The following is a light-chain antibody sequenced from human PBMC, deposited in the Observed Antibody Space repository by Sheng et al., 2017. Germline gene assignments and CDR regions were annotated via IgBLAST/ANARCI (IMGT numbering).Light chain of an antibody. CDR3: QQSFSTPRIS. CDR2: AAI. J-gene: IGKJ2*03. Sequence: DIQMTQSPSSLSASVGDRVTITCRASQGISKYLAWFQQKPGKAPKVLIYAAISLQSGVPSRFSGSGSGTDFTLTISSLQPEDIATYYCQQSFSTPRISFGRGPSCRSN. CDR1: QGISKY. V-gene: IGKV1-39*01.